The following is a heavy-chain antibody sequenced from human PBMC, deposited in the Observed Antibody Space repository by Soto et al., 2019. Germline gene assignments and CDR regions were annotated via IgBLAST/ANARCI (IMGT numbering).Heavy chain of an antibody. D-gene: IGHD6-25*01. Sequence: GASVKVSCKASGYTFTSYGISWVRQAPGQGLEWMGWISAYNGNTNYAQKLQGRVTMTTDTSTSTAYMELSRLRSDDTAVYYCAAATISYYYYGMDVWGQGTTVTVSS. CDR3: AAATISYYYYGMDV. J-gene: IGHJ6*02. V-gene: IGHV1-18*01. CDR1: GYTFTSYG. CDR2: ISAYNGNT.